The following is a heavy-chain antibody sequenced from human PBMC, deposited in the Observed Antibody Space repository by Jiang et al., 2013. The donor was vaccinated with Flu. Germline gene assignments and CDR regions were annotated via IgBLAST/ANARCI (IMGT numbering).Heavy chain of an antibody. CDR1: GFTFDDYA. CDR2: ITWNSGNV. Sequence: EVQLVESGGGLVQPGRSLRLSCAASGFTFDDYAMHWVRQAPGKGLEWISGITWNSGNVGYADSVKGRFTISRDNAKNSLYLQMNSLRAEDTALYYCAKVGVLKSDFYDTGGSDYWGQGTLVTVS. CDR3: AKVGVLKSDFYDTGGSDY. D-gene: IGHD3-22*01. V-gene: IGHV3-9*01. J-gene: IGHJ4*02.